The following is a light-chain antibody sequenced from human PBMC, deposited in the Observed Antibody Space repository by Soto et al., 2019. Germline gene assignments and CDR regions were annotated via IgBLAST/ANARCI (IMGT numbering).Light chain of an antibody. CDR2: GAS. Sequence: EIVMTQSPATLSVSPGERATLSCRASQSITTNLVWYQQKAGQAPRLLIYGASTRATGIPARFSGSGSGTEFTLTISSLQYEEVAVYYCQQYGNRQTFGQGTKVEIK. CDR1: QSITTN. J-gene: IGKJ1*01. V-gene: IGKV3-15*01. CDR3: QQYGNRQT.